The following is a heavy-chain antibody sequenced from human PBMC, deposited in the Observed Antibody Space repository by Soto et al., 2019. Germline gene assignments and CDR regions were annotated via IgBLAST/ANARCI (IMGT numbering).Heavy chain of an antibody. V-gene: IGHV3-23*01. CDR1: GFTFNNYA. J-gene: IGHJ6*02. CDR3: ARAREPITFGGVIVSYYYYGMDV. D-gene: IGHD3-16*02. CDR2: ILGSSERT. Sequence: GGSLRLSCAASGFTFNNYAMSWVRQAPGTGLEWVSTILGSSERTYYADSVKGRFTISRDNAKNSLYLQMNSLRAEDTAVYYCARAREPITFGGVIVSYYYYGMDVWGQGTTVTVSS.